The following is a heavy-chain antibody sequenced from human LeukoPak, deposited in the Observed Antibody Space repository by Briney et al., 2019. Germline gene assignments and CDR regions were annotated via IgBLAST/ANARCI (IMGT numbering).Heavy chain of an antibody. Sequence: PGGSLRLSCAASGFTFSDYYMSWIRQAPGKGLEWVSYISSSGSTIYYADSVKGRFTISRDNAKNSLYLQMNSLRAEDTAVCYCARDTRMITFGGVIVPTFDYWGQGTLVTVSS. CDR2: ISSSGSTI. J-gene: IGHJ4*02. CDR1: GFTFSDYY. D-gene: IGHD3-16*02. V-gene: IGHV3-11*04. CDR3: ARDTRMITFGGVIVPTFDY.